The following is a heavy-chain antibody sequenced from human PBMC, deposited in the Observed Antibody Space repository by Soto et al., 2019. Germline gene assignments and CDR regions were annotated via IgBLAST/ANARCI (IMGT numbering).Heavy chain of an antibody. CDR1: GFTFYSYA. V-gene: IGHV3-23*01. CDR3: VKDIALVRGVIIDVDV. CDR2: IGSVGGDT. Sequence: EVQLLESGGGLVQPGGSLRLSCAASGFTFYSYAMSWVRQAPGKGLEWVSTIGSVGGDTYYADSVKGRFTISRDDSKNTLLLQMNSLRAEDTAVYYCVKDIALVRGVIIDVDVWGQGTTVTVSS. J-gene: IGHJ6*02. D-gene: IGHD3-10*01.